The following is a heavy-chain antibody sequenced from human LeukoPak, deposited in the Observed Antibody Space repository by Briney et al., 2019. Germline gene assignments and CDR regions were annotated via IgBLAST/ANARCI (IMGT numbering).Heavy chain of an antibody. CDR3: SLGCSGGSCHLS. Sequence: ASVKVSCKASGGTFSSYAISWVRQAPGQGLEWMGRIIPILGIANYAQKFQGRVTITADKSTSTAYMELSSLRSEDTAVYYCSLGCSGGSCHLSWGQGTLVTVSS. J-gene: IGHJ4*02. D-gene: IGHD2-15*01. CDR1: GGTFSSYA. V-gene: IGHV1-69*04. CDR2: IIPILGIA.